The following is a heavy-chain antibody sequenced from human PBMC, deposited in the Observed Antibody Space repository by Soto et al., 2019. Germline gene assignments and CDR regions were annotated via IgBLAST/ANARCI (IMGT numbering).Heavy chain of an antibody. D-gene: IGHD3-22*01. J-gene: IGHJ4*02. CDR3: ARDATYYYESSGYRPYYFDY. CDR2: IYYSGST. CDR1: GGSISSYY. V-gene: IGHV4-59*01. Sequence: SETLSLTCTVSGGSISSYYWSWIRQPPGKGLEWIGYIYYSGSTNYNPSLKSRVTISVDTSKNQFSLKLSSVTAADTAVYYCARDATYYYESSGYRPYYFDYWGQGTLVTVS.